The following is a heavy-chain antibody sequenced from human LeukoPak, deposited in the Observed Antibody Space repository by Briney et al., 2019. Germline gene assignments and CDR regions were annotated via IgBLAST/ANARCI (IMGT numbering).Heavy chain of an antibody. CDR1: GYSFSTYG. J-gene: IGHJ4*02. CDR2: ISATNGNT. CDR3: ARDMSFAVSMVSPDY. D-gene: IGHD2-8*01. V-gene: IGHV1-18*01. Sequence: ASVKVSCKTSGYSFSTYGISWVRQAPGQGLEWMGWISATNGNTKYTQSLQGRVTMTTDTSTRTAYMELRSLTSDDTAIYYCARDMSFAVSMVSPDYWGQGTLVTVSS.